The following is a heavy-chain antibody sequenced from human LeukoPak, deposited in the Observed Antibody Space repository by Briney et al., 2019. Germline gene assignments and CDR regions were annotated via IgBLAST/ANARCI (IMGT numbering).Heavy chain of an antibody. D-gene: IGHD2-15*01. CDR2: ISAYNGNT. CDR3: ARDPYCSGGSCYPDRYFDY. Sequence: GASVKVSCKASGYTFTSYGISWVRQAPGQGLEWMGWISAYNGNTNYAQKPQGRVTMTTDTSTSTAYMELRSLRSDDTAVYYCARDPYCSGGSCYPDRYFDYWGQGTLVTVSS. CDR1: GYTFTSYG. J-gene: IGHJ4*02. V-gene: IGHV1-18*01.